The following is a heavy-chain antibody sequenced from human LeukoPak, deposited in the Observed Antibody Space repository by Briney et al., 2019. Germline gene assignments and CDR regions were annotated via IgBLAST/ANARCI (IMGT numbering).Heavy chain of an antibody. J-gene: IGHJ5*02. CDR3: AKVARFGEGFDP. CDR1: GFTFSSYG. Sequence: GGSLRLSCAASGFTFSSYGMHWVRQAPGKGLEWVAVISYDGSNKYYADSVKGRFTISRDNSKNMLYLQMNSLRAEDTAVYYCAKVARFGEGFDPWGQGTLVTVSS. CDR2: ISYDGSNK. V-gene: IGHV3-30*18. D-gene: IGHD3-10*01.